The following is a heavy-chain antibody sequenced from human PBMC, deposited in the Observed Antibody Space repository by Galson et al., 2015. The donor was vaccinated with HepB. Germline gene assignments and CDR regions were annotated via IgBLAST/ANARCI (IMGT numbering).Heavy chain of an antibody. J-gene: IGHJ4*02. V-gene: IGHV3-7*03. CDR2: IKQDGSEK. Sequence: SLRLSCAASGFTFSSYWMSWVRQAPGKGLEWVANIKQDGSEKYYVDSVKGRFTISRDNAKNSLYLQMNSLRAEDTAVYYCARGPPSRTYYSLYFHYWGQGTLVTVSS. CDR3: ARGPPSRTYYSLYFHY. CDR1: GFTFSSYW. D-gene: IGHD2-15*01.